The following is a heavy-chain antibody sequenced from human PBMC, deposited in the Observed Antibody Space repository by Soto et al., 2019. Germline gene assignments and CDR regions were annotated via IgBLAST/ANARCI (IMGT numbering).Heavy chain of an antibody. CDR3: ARDPHYDYLSYYYYGLDV. CDR2: ISAYNGNT. Sequence: GASVKVSCKASGYTFSNYGISWVRQAPGQGLEWMGWISAYNGNTHYAQKLQGRVTMTTDTSTSTAYMELRSLRSDDTAVYYCARDPHYDYLSYYYYGLDVWGQGTTVTVSS. CDR1: GYTFSNYG. V-gene: IGHV1-18*01. D-gene: IGHD5-12*01. J-gene: IGHJ6*02.